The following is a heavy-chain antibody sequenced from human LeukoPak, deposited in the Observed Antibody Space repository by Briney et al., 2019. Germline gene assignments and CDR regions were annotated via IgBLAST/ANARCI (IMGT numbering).Heavy chain of an antibody. D-gene: IGHD4-17*01. Sequence: SETLSLTCIVSGESLNSGDYYWTWIRLHPGKGLEWIGYISYTGATYSNPSLRSRVSFSVDTSANQVSLTLSSVTAADTAVYYCTRGAPTATTQNDNFDYWGQGTLVTVSS. V-gene: IGHV4-31*03. CDR1: GESLNSGDYY. J-gene: IGHJ4*02. CDR3: TRGAPTATTQNDNFDY. CDR2: ISYTGAT.